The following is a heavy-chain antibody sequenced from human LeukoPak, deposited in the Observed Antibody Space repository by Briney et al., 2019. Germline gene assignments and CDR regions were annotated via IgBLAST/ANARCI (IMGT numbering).Heavy chain of an antibody. CDR3: ARVNYYDSSGSLDY. CDR2: IYYSGST. D-gene: IGHD3-22*01. CDR1: GGSISSSSYY. J-gene: IGHJ4*02. Sequence: SETLSLTCTVSGGSISSSSYYWGWIRQPPGKGLEWIGSIYYSGSTYYNPSLKSRVTISVDTSKNQFSLKLSSVTAADTAVYYCARVNYYDSSGSLDYWGQRTLVTVSS. V-gene: IGHV4-39*07.